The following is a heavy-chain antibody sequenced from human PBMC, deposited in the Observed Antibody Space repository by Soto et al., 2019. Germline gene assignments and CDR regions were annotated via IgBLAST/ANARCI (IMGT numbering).Heavy chain of an antibody. CDR1: GGSFSGYY. J-gene: IGHJ4*02. Sequence: QVQLQQWGAGLLKPSETLSLTCAVYGGSFSGYYWTWIRQPPGTGLEWIGENNHSGSTNYNPSLKSRVTISVDTSKNQFSLKLTSVTAADPAVYYCERDKITGLFDYWGQGTLVTVSS. V-gene: IGHV4-34*01. D-gene: IGHD2-8*02. CDR3: ERDKITGLFDY. CDR2: NNHSGST.